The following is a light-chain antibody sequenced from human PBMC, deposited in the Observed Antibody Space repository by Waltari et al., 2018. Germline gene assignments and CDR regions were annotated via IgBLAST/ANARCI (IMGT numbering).Light chain of an antibody. J-gene: IGLJ2*01. CDR1: NLGGKS. CDR2: DDS. V-gene: IGLV3-21*02. Sequence: SYVLTQSPSVSVAPGQTARFTCGGDNLGGKSVHWYQQRPGRAPVLVVYDDSDRPSGIPERFSGSNSGNTATLTISRVEAGDEADYYCQVWDSSSDRVFGGGTKLTVL. CDR3: QVWDSSSDRV.